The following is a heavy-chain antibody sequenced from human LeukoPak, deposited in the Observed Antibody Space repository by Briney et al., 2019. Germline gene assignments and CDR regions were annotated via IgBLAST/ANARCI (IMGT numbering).Heavy chain of an antibody. CDR3: TKLTHVDTAMASDY. CDR2: ISGSGGST. CDR1: GFTFSSYA. J-gene: IGHJ4*02. D-gene: IGHD5-18*01. V-gene: IGHV3-23*01. Sequence: GGSLRLSCAASGFTFSSYAMSWVRQAPGKGLEWVSAISGSGGSTYYADSVKGRFTISRDNSKNTLYLQMNSLRAEDTAVYYCTKLTHVDTAMASDYWGQGTLVTVSS.